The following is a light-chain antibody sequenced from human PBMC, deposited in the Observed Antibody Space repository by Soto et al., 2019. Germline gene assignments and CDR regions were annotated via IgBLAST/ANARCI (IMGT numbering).Light chain of an antibody. V-gene: IGKV3-20*01. J-gene: IGKJ1*01. CDR3: HHYGNSLWT. CDR2: GAS. CDR1: QSVSSSS. Sequence: EIVLTQSPGTLSLSPGERATLSCWASQSVSSSSLAWYQQMPGQAPRHLIYGASARATGIPDRFSGSGSGTDFTLTISRLEPVDFAVYYCHHYGNSLWTFGQGTKVEIK.